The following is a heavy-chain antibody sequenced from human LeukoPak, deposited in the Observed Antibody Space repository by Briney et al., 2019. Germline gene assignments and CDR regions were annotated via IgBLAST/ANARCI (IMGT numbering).Heavy chain of an antibody. Sequence: GGSLRLSCAASGVTFSSYAMSWVRQTPGKGLEWLSVISGSGGGTDYADSVKGRFTVSRGNSKNTLFLQMNSLRAEDTAVYYCAKDGGLWVSAHWGDSWGRGTLVTVSS. CDR2: ISGSGGGT. CDR3: AKDGGLWVSAHWGDS. D-gene: IGHD7-27*01. J-gene: IGHJ4*02. CDR1: GVTFSSYA. V-gene: IGHV3-23*01.